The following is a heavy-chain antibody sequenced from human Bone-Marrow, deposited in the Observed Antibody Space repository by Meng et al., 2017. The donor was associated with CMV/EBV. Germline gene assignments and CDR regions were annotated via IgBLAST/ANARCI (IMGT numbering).Heavy chain of an antibody. CDR3: ARDRSDCTNGVCYLYYFDF. CDR2: ISSSSTTI. CDR1: GFTFSNAW. D-gene: IGHD2-8*01. Sequence: GESLKISCAASGFTFSNAWMSWVRQAPGKGLEWVSYISSSSTTIYYADSVKGRFTISRDNAKNSLYLQMNSLRAEDPAVYYCARDRSDCTNGVCYLYYFDFWGQGTLVTVSS. J-gene: IGHJ4*02. V-gene: IGHV3-48*04.